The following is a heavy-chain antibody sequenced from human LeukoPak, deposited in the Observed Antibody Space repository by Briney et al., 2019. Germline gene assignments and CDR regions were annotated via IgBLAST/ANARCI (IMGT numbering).Heavy chain of an antibody. CDR3: AKHYYGSGSQKYYFDY. J-gene: IGHJ4*02. Sequence: GGSLRLSSAASGFIFSDYGMHWVRQAPGKGLEWVTMVRNDGGDKYYADSVRGRFTISRDNSKNTLYLQMNSLRPEDTAVYYCAKHYYGSGSQKYYFDYWGQGTLVTVSS. CDR1: GFIFSDYG. CDR2: VRNDGGDK. V-gene: IGHV3-30*02. D-gene: IGHD3-10*01.